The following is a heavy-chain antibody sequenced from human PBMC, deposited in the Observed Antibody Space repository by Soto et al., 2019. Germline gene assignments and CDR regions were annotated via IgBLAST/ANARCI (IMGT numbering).Heavy chain of an antibody. V-gene: IGHV4-59*01. CDR2: IYYSGST. Sequence: SETLSLTCDVSGGSISSYYWSWIRQPPGKGLEWIGYIYYSGSTNYNPSLKSRVTISVVTSKNQFSLKLTSVTAADTAVYYCARSRYTSGWWTPPFDYWGQGTLVTVSS. CDR3: ARSRYTSGWWTPPFDY. J-gene: IGHJ4*02. D-gene: IGHD6-19*01. CDR1: GGSISSYY.